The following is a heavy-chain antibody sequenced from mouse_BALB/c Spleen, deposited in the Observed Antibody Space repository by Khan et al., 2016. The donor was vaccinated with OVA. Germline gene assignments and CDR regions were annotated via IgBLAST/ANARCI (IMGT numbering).Heavy chain of an antibody. D-gene: IGHD2-1*01. CDR1: GYTFTSYY. V-gene: IGHV1S81*02. CDR2: INPSNGGT. J-gene: IGHJ3*01. CDR3: TGSGYGTFAY. Sequence: VQLQQSGAELVKPGASVRLSCKASGYTFTSYYLYWVKQRPGQGLKWIGDINPSNGGTNFNEKFKSKATLTVDKSSSTAYMRLSSLTSEDSAVYYCTGSGYGTFAYWGQGTLVTVSA.